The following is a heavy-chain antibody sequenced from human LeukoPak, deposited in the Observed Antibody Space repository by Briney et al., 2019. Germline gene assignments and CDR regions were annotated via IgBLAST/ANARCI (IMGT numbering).Heavy chain of an antibody. CDR2: ISSSSSYI. V-gene: IGHV3-21*01. CDR3: ARITYYYGSGSSSDAFDI. CDR1: GFTFSSYS. Sequence: RLGGSLRLSCAASGFTFSSYSMNWVRQAPGKGLEWVSSISSSSSYIYYADSVKGRFTISRDNAKNSLYLQMNSLRAEDTAVYYCARITYYYGSGSSSDAFDIWGQGTMVTVSS. D-gene: IGHD3-10*01. J-gene: IGHJ3*02.